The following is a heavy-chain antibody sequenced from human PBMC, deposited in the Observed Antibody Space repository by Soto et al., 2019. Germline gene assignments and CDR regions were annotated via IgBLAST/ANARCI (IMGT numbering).Heavy chain of an antibody. CDR3: ASGTIYHSYGMDV. Sequence: SVKVSCKVSGYTLTEISMHWVRQAPGKGLEWMGGFDPEDGETIYAQKFQGRVTMTEDTSTDTAYMELSSLRSEDTAVYYCASGTIYHSYGMDVWGQGTTVTVSS. CDR1: GYTLTEIS. V-gene: IGHV1-24*01. J-gene: IGHJ6*02. D-gene: IGHD1-1*01. CDR2: FDPEDGET.